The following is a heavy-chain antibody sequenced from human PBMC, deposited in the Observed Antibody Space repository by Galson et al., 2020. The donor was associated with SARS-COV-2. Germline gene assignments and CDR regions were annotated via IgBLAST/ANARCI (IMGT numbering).Heavy chain of an antibody. CDR1: GGTFSSYA. V-gene: IGHV1-69*10. D-gene: IGHD5-12*01. Sequence: SVKVSCKASGGTFSSYAISWVRQAPGQGREWMGGIIPILGIANYAQKFQGRVTITADKSTGTAYMELSSLRSEDTAVYYCARGPIEMATINYWGQGTLVTVSS. CDR3: ARGPIEMATINY. CDR2: IIPILGIA. J-gene: IGHJ4*02.